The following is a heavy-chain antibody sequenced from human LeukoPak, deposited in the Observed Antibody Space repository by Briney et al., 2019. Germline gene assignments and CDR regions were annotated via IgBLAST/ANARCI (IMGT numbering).Heavy chain of an antibody. D-gene: IGHD4-11*01. V-gene: IGHV3-21*01. J-gene: IGHJ4*02. CDR2: ISSSSSYK. CDR1: GFTFSSYS. Sequence: GGSLRLSCAASGFTFSSYSMNWVRQAPGKGLEWVSSISSSSSYKYYEDSVKGRFTISRDNAKNSLYLQMNSLRAEDTAVYCCARASSNLPDYWGQGTLVTVSS. CDR3: ARASSNLPDY.